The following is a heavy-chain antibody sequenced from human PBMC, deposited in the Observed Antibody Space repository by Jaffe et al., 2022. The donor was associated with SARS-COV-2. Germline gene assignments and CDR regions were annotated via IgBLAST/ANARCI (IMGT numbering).Heavy chain of an antibody. D-gene: IGHD4-17*01. CDR3: ARDVAYACFDY. V-gene: IGHV3-7*01. CDR1: GFTFSTSW. J-gene: IGHJ4*02. Sequence: VQLVESGGGLVQPGGSLRLSCAASGFTFSTSWMNWVRQAPGRGLEWVANINPDGSQTSYVDSVKGRFTISRDNAKNSLFLQMSSLGAEDTAVYFCARDVAYACFDYWGQGTLVTVPS. CDR2: INPDGSQT.